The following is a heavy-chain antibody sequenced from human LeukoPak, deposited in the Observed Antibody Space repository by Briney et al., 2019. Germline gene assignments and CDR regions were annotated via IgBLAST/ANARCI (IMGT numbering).Heavy chain of an antibody. CDR3: ARGALVVPAAFDY. J-gene: IGHJ4*02. D-gene: IGHD2-2*01. CDR1: GGSISSYY. V-gene: IGHV4-59*01. Sequence: SETLSLTCTVSGGSISSYYWSWLRQPPGKGLEWIGYIYSSGSTNYNPSLKSRVTISVDTSKNQFSLKLSSVTAADTAVYYCARGALVVPAAFDYWGQGTLVTVSS. CDR2: IYSSGST.